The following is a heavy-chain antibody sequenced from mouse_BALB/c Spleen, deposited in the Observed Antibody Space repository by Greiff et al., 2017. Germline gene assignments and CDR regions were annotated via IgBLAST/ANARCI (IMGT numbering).Heavy chain of an antibody. CDR1: GFTFSSYC. Sequence: EVKLEESGGGLVQPGGSLKLSCAASGFTFSSYCMSWVRQTPDKRLELVASINSNGGSTYYPDSVKGRFTISRDNAKNTLYLQMSSLKSEDTAMYYCAREVYYYGSSLYAMDYWGQGTSVTVSS. D-gene: IGHD1-1*01. CDR2: INSNGGST. V-gene: IGHV5-6-3*01. J-gene: IGHJ4*01. CDR3: AREVYYYGSSLYAMDY.